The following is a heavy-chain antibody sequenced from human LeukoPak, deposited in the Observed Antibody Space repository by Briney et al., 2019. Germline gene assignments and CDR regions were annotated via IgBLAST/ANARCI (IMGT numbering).Heavy chain of an antibody. CDR2: ISGSGGST. D-gene: IGHD6-13*01. CDR3: AKGQQLAYDAFDI. CDR1: GFTFSSYA. V-gene: IGHV3-23*01. J-gene: IGHJ3*02. Sequence: PGGSLRLSRAASGFTFSSYAMSWVRQAPGKGLEWVSAISGSGGSTYYADSVKGRFTISRDNSKNTLYLQMNSLRAEDTAVYYCAKGQQLAYDAFDIWGQGTMVTVSS.